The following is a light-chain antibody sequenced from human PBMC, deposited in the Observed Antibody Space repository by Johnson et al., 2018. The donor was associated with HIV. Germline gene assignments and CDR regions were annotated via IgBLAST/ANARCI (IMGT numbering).Light chain of an antibody. J-gene: IGLJ1*01. Sequence: QSVLTQPPSVSAAPGQKVTISCSGSSSNIGKNYVSWYQQVPGTAPKLLIYENNKRPSGIPDRLSGSKSGTSATLGIAGLQTGDEADYYCGTWDSSLSAGVFGTVTKVTVL. V-gene: IGLV1-51*02. CDR3: GTWDSSLSAGV. CDR2: ENN. CDR1: SSNIGKNY.